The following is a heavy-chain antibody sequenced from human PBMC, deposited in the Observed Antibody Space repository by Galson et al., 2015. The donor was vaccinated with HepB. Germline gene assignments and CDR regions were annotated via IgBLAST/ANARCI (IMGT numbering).Heavy chain of an antibody. J-gene: IGHJ6*02. V-gene: IGHV3-7*01. CDR2: IKQDGSEK. CDR1: GFTFSSYW. D-gene: IGHD3-3*01. CDR3: AREARSLWSGYFGAPGYYGMDV. Sequence: SLRLSCAASGFTFSSYWMSWVRQAPGKGLEWVANIKQDGSEKYYVDSVKGRFTISRDNAKNSLYLQMNSLRAEDTAVYYCAREARSLWSGYFGAPGYYGMDVSGHGTTVTVSS.